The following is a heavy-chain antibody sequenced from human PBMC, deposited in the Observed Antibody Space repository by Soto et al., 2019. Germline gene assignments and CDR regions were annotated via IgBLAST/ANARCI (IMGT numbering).Heavy chain of an antibody. CDR3: ARDQGIPYCGGNCYSDWYFDL. V-gene: IGHV1-3*01. Sequence: ASVKVSCKASGYTFTNYAIHWVRQAPGQRLEWMGWLNPGNGNTKYPQKFQGRVTITRDTSASTAYMFLSSLRSEDTAVYYCARDQGIPYCGGNCYSDWYFDLWGRGTLVTVSS. CDR2: LNPGNGNT. J-gene: IGHJ2*01. D-gene: IGHD2-21*01. CDR1: GYTFTNYA.